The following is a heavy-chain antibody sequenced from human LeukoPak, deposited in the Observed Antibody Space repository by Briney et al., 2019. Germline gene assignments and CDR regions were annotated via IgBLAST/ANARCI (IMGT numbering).Heavy chain of an antibody. CDR1: GYTFTSYY. Sequence: ASVKVSCKTSGYTFTSYYIHWVRQAPGQGLEWMGIINPSSGATNYAQKFQGRVTMTRDTSTSTVYMELSSQRSEDTAVYYCARATNFYYYYGMDVWGQGTTVTVSS. CDR3: ARATNFYYYYGMDV. J-gene: IGHJ6*02. CDR2: INPSSGAT. V-gene: IGHV1-46*01. D-gene: IGHD1-26*01.